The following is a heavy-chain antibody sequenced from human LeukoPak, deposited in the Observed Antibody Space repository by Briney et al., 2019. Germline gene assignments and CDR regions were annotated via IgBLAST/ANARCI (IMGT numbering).Heavy chain of an antibody. CDR1: GYTFTSYG. CDR2: ISAYNGNT. CDR3: ARPRPPLGGSSWPDAFDI. Sequence: ASVKVSCKASGYTFTSYGISWVRQSPGQGPEWIGWISAYNGNTNYAQKLQGRVTMTTDTTTSTAYMELRSLRSDDTAVYYCARPRPPLGGSSWPDAFDIWGQGTMVTVS. D-gene: IGHD6-13*01. V-gene: IGHV1-18*01. J-gene: IGHJ3*02.